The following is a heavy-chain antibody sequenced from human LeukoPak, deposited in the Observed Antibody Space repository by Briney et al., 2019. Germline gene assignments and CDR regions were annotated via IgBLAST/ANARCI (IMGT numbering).Heavy chain of an antibody. CDR3: ARGLQSLGYCDY. J-gene: IGHJ4*02. D-gene: IGHD4-11*01. CDR2: IYHSGST. CDR1: GYSISSGYY. Sequence: PSETLSLTCAVSGYSISSGYYWGWIRQPPGKGLEWIGSIYHSGSTYYNPSLKSRVTISVDTSKNQFSLKLSSVTAADTAVYYCARGLQSLGYCDYWGQGTLVTVSS. V-gene: IGHV4-38-2*01.